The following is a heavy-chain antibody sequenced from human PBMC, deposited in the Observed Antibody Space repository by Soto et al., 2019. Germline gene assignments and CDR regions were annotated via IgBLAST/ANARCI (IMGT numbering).Heavy chain of an antibody. CDR3: ATPTPSAASNPTYYYSGMDV. CDR2: ISYDGSNK. V-gene: IGHV3-30-3*01. Sequence: GGSLRLSCAASGFTFSSYAMHWVRQAPGKGLEWVAVISYDGSNKYYADSVKGRSTISRDNSKNTLYLQMNSLRAEDTAVYYCATPTPSAASNPTYYYSGMDVWGQGTTVTVS. CDR1: GFTFSSYA. D-gene: IGHD6-13*01. J-gene: IGHJ6*02.